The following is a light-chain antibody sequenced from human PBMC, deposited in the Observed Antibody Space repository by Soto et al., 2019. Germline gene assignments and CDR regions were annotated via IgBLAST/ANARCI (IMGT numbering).Light chain of an antibody. Sequence: QSVLTQPASVSGSPGQSITISCTGTSSDVGGYNYVSWYQQHPGKAPKLMIYDVSNRPSGVSNRFSGSKSGNTASLTIYGLQAEDEADYYCSSYTSSSTRVVFGGGTKLTV. CDR2: DVS. J-gene: IGLJ2*01. CDR1: SSDVGGYNY. CDR3: SSYTSSSTRVV. V-gene: IGLV2-14*01.